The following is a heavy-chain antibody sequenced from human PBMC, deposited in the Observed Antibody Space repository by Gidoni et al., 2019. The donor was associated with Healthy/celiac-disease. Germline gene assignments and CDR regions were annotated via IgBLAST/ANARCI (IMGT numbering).Heavy chain of an antibody. CDR3: ARDLSWYGAFDI. V-gene: IGHV3-30*01. D-gene: IGHD6-13*01. CDR2: ISYDGSNK. J-gene: IGHJ3*02. Sequence: QVQLVEPGGGVVQPGRSLRLSCAASGFTFSRYAMHWVRQAPGKGLEWVAVISYDGSNKYYADSVKGRFTISRDNSKNTLYLQMNSLRAEDTAVYYCARDLSWYGAFDIWGQGTMVTVSS. CDR1: GFTFSRYA.